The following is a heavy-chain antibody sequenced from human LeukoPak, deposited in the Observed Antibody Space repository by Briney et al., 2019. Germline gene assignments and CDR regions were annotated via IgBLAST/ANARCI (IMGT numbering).Heavy chain of an antibody. V-gene: IGHV1-69*06. CDR3: ARGRIAVAGRIHLDY. D-gene: IGHD6-19*01. CDR2: IIPIFGTA. J-gene: IGHJ4*02. Sequence: ASVKVSCKASGGTFSSYAISWVRQAPGQGLEWMGGIIPIFGTANYAQKFQGRVTITAEKSTSTAYMELSSLRSEDTAVYYCARGRIAVAGRIHLDYWGQGTLVTVSS. CDR1: GGTFSSYA.